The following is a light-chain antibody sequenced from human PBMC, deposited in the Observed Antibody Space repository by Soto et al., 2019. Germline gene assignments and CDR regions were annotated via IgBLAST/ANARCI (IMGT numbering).Light chain of an antibody. CDR3: SSYTSSSTYV. CDR1: SSDVGRYNF. Sequence: QSVLTQPASVSGSPGQSITISCTGTSSDVGRYNFVSWYQQHPGKAPKFIIYDVNNRPSGVSNRFSGSKSGDTASLTISGLQAEDEADYYCSSYTSSSTYVFGTGTK. J-gene: IGLJ1*01. CDR2: DVN. V-gene: IGLV2-14*01.